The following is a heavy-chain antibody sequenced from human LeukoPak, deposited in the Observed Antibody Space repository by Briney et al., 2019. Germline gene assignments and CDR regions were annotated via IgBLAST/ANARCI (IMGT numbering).Heavy chain of an antibody. V-gene: IGHV4-4*07. Sequence: PPETLSLTCTVSGASPTAYYWSWVPHSAGKGLGWTGCVQIIEKNNHSPSLKRRVPLSQDTSKNQFSLKLASVTAADTAIYYCAGESVAAGTRWFDYRGQGTLVTVSS. CDR2: VQIIEKN. CDR1: GASPTAYY. D-gene: IGHD5-24*01. J-gene: IGHJ4*02. CDR3: AGESVAAGTRWFDY.